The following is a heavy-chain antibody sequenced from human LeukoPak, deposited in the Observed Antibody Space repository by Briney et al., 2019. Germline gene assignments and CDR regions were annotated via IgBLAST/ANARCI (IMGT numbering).Heavy chain of an antibody. V-gene: IGHV1-69*04. Sequence: SVPVSCKASGGTFSSYAISWVRQAPGQGLEWMGRIIPILGIADYAQKFQGRVTITADKSTSTAYMELSSLRSEDTAVYYCAREWGIQLWSLRGYDYWGQGTLVTVSS. J-gene: IGHJ4*02. D-gene: IGHD5-18*01. CDR2: IIPILGIA. CDR1: GGTFSSYA. CDR3: AREWGIQLWSLRGYDY.